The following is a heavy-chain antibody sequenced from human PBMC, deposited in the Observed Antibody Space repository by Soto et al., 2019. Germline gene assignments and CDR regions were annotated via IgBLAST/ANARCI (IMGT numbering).Heavy chain of an antibody. D-gene: IGHD2-8*02. Sequence: QVQLVQSGAEVKKPGASVKVSCKASGYTFINYYIHWQRHATGHGLECIAIINPNGGSTNYAQQFQGRLTLTMDTSTSTVYMELSSLTSADTAMYYCARHLAAGDVWGQGTLVTVSS. J-gene: IGHJ4*02. V-gene: IGHV1-46*03. CDR3: ARHLAAGDV. CDR1: GYTFINYY. CDR2: INPNGGST.